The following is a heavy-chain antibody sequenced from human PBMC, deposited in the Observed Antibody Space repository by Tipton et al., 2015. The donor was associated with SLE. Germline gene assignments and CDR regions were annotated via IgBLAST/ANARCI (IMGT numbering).Heavy chain of an antibody. CDR1: GGSISSHY. D-gene: IGHD3-10*01. CDR2: IYFIGST. J-gene: IGHJ6*01. V-gene: IGHV4-59*11. Sequence: TLSLTCTVSGGSISSHYWSWIRQPPGKGLEWIGNIYFIGSTNPNPSLKSRVNISVDTSKNQPSLKLSSVTAADTAGYYCARDSGYHGARGVWCYYYGLDGWGQGTTVAVSS. CDR3: ARDSGYHGARGVWCYYYGLDG.